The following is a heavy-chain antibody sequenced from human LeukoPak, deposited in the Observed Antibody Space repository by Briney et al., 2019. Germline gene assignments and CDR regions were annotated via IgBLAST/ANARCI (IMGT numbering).Heavy chain of an antibody. V-gene: IGHV3-21*06. CDR3: ARGTPTTRDFDS. J-gene: IGHJ4*02. Sequence: PGGSLRLSCAASGFTSSSYSMNWVRQAPGKGLEWVSSISSSSSYIYYADSLKGRFTISRDNAKNSLYLQMNSLRAEDTAVYYCARGTPTTRDFDSWGQGTLVTVSS. CDR2: ISSSSSYI. D-gene: IGHD4-11*01. CDR1: GFTSSSYS.